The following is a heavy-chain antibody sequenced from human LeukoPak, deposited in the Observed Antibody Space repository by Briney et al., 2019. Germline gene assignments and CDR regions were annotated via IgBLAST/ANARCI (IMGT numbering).Heavy chain of an antibody. CDR2: VFHSGIT. Sequence: PSETLSLTCTVSGGSISSSSHFGGWIRQPPGKGLEWIGAVFHSGITSYNPSLRSRVTISVDTSKNQFSLNLTSVTAAATAVYYCARQGITLIRGVKQYYFDYWGPGALVTVSS. V-gene: IGHV4-39*01. J-gene: IGHJ4*02. CDR1: GGSISSSSHF. CDR3: ARQGITLIRGVKQYYFDY. D-gene: IGHD3-10*01.